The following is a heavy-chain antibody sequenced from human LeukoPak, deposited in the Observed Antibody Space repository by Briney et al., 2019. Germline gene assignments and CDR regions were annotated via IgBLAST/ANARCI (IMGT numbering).Heavy chain of an antibody. V-gene: IGHV3-21*01. CDR2: ISSSSSYI. D-gene: IGHD5-18*01. CDR1: GFTFSSYS. CDR3: AREYSYGSLYYFDY. J-gene: IGHJ4*02. Sequence: SGGSLRLSCAASGFTFSSYSMNRVRQAPGKGLEWVSAISSSSSYIYYADSVKGRFTISRDNAKNSLYLQMNSLRAEDTAVYYCAREYSYGSLYYFDYWGQGTLVTVSS.